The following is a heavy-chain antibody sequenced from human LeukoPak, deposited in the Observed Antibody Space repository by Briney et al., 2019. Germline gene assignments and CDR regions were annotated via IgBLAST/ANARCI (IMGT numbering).Heavy chain of an antibody. D-gene: IGHD1-1*01. CDR3: ARVSARTVYYFDY. V-gene: IGHV4-39*02. CDR1: AASFISSSHH. Sequence: SETLSLTCTVSAASFISSSHHWGWIRQSPGKGLEWIGTVYYGRTTYYNPSLDGRVTISLDTSANHFSLKLSSVTAADTAVYYCARVSARTVYYFDYWGQGTLVTVSS. J-gene: IGHJ4*02. CDR2: VYYGRTT.